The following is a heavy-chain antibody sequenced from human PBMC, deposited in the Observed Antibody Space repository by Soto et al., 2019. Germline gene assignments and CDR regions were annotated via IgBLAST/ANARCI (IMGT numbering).Heavy chain of an antibody. J-gene: IGHJ4*02. CDR3: ARLLFGVVTERLLCPYYFDY. CDR2: INPNSGGT. CDR1: GYTFTGYY. D-gene: IGHD3-3*01. Sequence: ASVKVSCKASGYTFTGYYMHWVRQAPGQGLEWMGWINPNSGGTNYAQKFQGRVTMTRDTSISTAYMELSRLRSDDTAVYYCARLLFGVVTERLLCPYYFDYWGQGTLVTVSS. V-gene: IGHV1-2*02.